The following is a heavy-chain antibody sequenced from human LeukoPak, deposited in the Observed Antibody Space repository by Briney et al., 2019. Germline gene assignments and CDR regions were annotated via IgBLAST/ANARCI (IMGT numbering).Heavy chain of an antibody. J-gene: IGHJ6*02. V-gene: IGHV1-18*01. D-gene: IGHD4-17*01. CDR3: ARDQATRSPDYYYYGMDV. CDR1: GYTFTSYG. CDR2: ISAYNGNT. Sequence: ASVKVSCKASGYTFTSYGISWVRQAPGQGLEWMGWISAYNGNTNYAQKLQGRVTMTTDTSTSTAYMELRSLRSDDTAVYYCARDQATRSPDYYYYGMDVWGQGTMVTVSS.